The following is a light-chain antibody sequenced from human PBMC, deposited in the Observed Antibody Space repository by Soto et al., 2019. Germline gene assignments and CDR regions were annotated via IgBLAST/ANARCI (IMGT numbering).Light chain of an antibody. V-gene: IGKV4-1*01. Sequence: DIVMTQSPDSLAVSLGERATINCKSSQSVLYSSNNKNYLAWYQQKPGQPPKLLIYWASTRESGVPDRFSGSGSGTDFTLTISSLQSEDVAVYYCQKYYSTQFTFGPATKVDIK. J-gene: IGKJ3*01. CDR2: WAS. CDR3: QKYYSTQFT. CDR1: QSVLYSSNNKNY.